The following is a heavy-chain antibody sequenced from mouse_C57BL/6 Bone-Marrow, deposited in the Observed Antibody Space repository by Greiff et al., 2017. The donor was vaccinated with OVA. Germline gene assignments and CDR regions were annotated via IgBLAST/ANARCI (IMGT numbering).Heavy chain of an antibody. CDR3: ARTDYWGSYWYFDV. CDR2: IYPRSGNT. CDR1: GYTFTSYG. Sequence: VQLQQSGAELARPGASVKLSCKASGYTFTSYGISWVKQRTGQGLEWIGEIYPRSGNTYYNEKFKGKATLTADKSSSTAYMELRSLTSEDSAVYFGARTDYWGSYWYFDVWGTGTTVTVSS. J-gene: IGHJ1*03. D-gene: IGHD1-1*01. V-gene: IGHV1-81*01.